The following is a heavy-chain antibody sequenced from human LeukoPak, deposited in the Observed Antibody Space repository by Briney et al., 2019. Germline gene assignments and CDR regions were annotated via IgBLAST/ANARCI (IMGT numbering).Heavy chain of an antibody. CDR3: ARTRYSGGWFFDY. D-gene: IGHD6-19*01. CDR1: GGSISNYY. V-gene: IGHV4-59*01. CDR2: IHYSGST. J-gene: IGHJ4*02. Sequence: SETLSLTCTVSGGSISNYYWSWIRQPPGKGLEWIGYIHYSGSTNYNPSHKSRVTISVDTSKNHFSLKLRSVTAADTAVYYCARTRYSGGWFFDYWGQGTQVTVSS.